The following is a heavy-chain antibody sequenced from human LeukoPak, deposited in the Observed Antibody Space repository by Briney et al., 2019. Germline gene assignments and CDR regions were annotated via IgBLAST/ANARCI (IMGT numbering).Heavy chain of an antibody. CDR3: ARGDRGTAAGNNWFNP. CDR2: ISYDGNEK. CDR1: GFTFSSDA. D-gene: IGHD6-13*01. Sequence: GGSLRLSRAASGFTFSSDAMHWVRQTPGKGLEWVAVISYDGNEKYQVDSVKGRFTISRDNSKNTLYLQMNSLRVEDTAVYYCARGDRGTAAGNNWFNPWGQGTLVTVSS. J-gene: IGHJ5*02. V-gene: IGHV3-30-3*01.